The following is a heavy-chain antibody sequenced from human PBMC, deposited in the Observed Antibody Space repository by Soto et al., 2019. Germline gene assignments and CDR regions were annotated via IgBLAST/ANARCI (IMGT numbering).Heavy chain of an antibody. D-gene: IGHD4-17*01. CDR1: GFTFSNYW. V-gene: IGHV3-74*01. Sequence: GGSLSLSWAASGFTFSNYWMHWVRQAPGKGLVWLSRINSDGNNTTYADSVKGRFTISRDNAKNMLYLQMNSLRADDTAVYYCARDGAIFYGNSARLGMDAWGQGTTVTVSS. CDR3: ARDGAIFYGNSARLGMDA. CDR2: INSDGNNT. J-gene: IGHJ6*02.